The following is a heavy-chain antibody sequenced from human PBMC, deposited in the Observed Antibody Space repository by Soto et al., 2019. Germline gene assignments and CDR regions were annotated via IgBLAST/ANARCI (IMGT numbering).Heavy chain of an antibody. V-gene: IGHV4-39*02. CDR2: IYYSGAT. D-gene: IGHD1-26*01. CDR3: ARLAYSGYLQS. J-gene: IGHJ1*01. Sequence: KAXETLSLTCDVAGDSISTSSYYWGWIRQPPGKGLEWIASIYYSGATYYNPSLQSRVTISVDTSNNRFSLTRSSLTAADTAVYFCARLAYSGYLQSWGQGTLVTVSS. CDR1: GDSISTSSYY.